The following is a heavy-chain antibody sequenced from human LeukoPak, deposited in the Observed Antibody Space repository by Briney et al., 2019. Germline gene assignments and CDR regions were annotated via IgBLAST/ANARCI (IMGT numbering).Heavy chain of an antibody. D-gene: IGHD4-17*01. Sequence: GGSLRLSCAASGFTFSSYAMSWVRQAPGKGLDWVSTISGSGRGTFYADSVKGRFTISRDNAKNTLYLQMNSLRGEDTAVYYCAKQFMTAVSTWPNIGFGFWGQGSLVTVSS. CDR2: ISGSGRGT. V-gene: IGHV3-23*01. J-gene: IGHJ4*02. CDR3: AKQFMTAVSTWPNIGFGF. CDR1: GFTFSSYA.